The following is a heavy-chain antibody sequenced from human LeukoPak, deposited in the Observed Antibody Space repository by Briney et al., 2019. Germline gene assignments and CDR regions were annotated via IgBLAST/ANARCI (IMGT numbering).Heavy chain of an antibody. CDR1: GYTFTGYY. V-gene: IGHV1-2*02. Sequence: ASVKVSCKASGYTFTGYYMHWVRQAPGQGLEWMGWINPNSGGTNYAQKFQGRVTMTRDTSISTAYMELSRLRSDATAVYYCARYYYDSSGYYYFDYWGQGTLVTVSS. J-gene: IGHJ4*02. CDR3: ARYYYDSSGYYYFDY. CDR2: INPNSGGT. D-gene: IGHD3-22*01.